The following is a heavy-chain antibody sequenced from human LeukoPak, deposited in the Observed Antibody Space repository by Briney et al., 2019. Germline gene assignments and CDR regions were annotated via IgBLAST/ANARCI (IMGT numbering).Heavy chain of an antibody. D-gene: IGHD3-10*01. Sequence: GGSLRLSCAASGFTFSSYAMSWVRQAPGKGLEWGSGISGSADSTYYADSVKGRFTISRDNTKNTLYLQMNSLRAEDTAVYYCAKAGGKGVVRGVITYFDYWGQGTLVTVSS. V-gene: IGHV3-23*01. CDR2: ISGSADST. CDR3: AKAGGKGVVRGVITYFDY. CDR1: GFTFSSYA. J-gene: IGHJ4*02.